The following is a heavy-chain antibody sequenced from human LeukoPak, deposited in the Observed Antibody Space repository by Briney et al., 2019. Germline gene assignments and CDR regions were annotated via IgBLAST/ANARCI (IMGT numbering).Heavy chain of an antibody. J-gene: IGHJ4*02. D-gene: IGHD3-10*01. V-gene: IGHV4-39*07. CDR2: IYYSGST. CDR1: GGSISSSSCY. CDR3: ARGHYFGSGSYFDY. Sequence: SETLSLTCTVSGGSISSSSCYWGWIRQPPGKGLEWIGSIYYSGSTYYNPSLKSRVTISVDTSKNQFSLNLNSVTPADTAVYYCARGHYFGSGSYFDYWGQGTLVAVSS.